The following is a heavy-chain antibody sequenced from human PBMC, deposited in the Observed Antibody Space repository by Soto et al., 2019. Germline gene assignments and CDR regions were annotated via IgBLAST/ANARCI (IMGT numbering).Heavy chain of an antibody. CDR1: GYTFTSYA. CDR3: ARYFTGWPPDGVDY. D-gene: IGHD3-9*01. J-gene: IGHJ4*02. V-gene: IGHV1-18*01. CDR2: ISAYNGNT. Sequence: QVQLVQSGVEVKKPGASVKVSCKASGYTFTSYAISWVRQAPGQGLEWMGWISAYNGNTNYAQKFRGRVTMTTDASTSTAYMELRSLRYDDTAMYYCARYFTGWPPDGVDYWGQGTQVTVSS.